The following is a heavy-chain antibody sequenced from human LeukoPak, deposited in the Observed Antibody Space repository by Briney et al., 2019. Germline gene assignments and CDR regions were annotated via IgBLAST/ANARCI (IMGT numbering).Heavy chain of an antibody. D-gene: IGHD1-7*01. J-gene: IGHJ4*02. CDR2: ISGSGVST. CDR3: AKDERNWNYNLASQTYD. CDR1: GFTFSDYA. V-gene: IGHV3-23*01. Sequence: GGSLRLSCAASGFTFSDYAMSWVRQAPGKGLEWVSAISGSGVSTYYADSVKGRFTVSIDNSKNTLYLQMSSLRAEDTAVYYCAKDERNWNYNLASQTYDWGQGTLVTVSS.